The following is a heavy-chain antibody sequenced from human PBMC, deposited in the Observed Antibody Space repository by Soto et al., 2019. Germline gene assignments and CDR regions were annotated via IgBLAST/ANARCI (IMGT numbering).Heavy chain of an antibody. D-gene: IGHD3-16*01. CDR1: GGSISSGDYY. Sequence: QVQLQESGPGLVKPSQTLSLTCTVSGGSISSGDYYWSWIRQPPGKGLEWIGYIYYSGSTYYNPSLKRRVTISVDTSKNQFSLKLSSVTAADTAVYYCARGSLYDYVWGSSTAGRFFDYWGQGTLVTVSS. CDR2: IYYSGST. J-gene: IGHJ4*02. CDR3: ARGSLYDYVWGSSTAGRFFDY. V-gene: IGHV4-30-4*01.